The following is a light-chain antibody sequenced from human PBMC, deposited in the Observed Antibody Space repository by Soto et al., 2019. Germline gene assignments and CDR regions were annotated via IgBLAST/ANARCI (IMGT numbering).Light chain of an antibody. V-gene: IGLV1-47*01. CDR3: SSFTSTSTYV. CDR1: SSNIGNNF. Sequence: QSVLTQPPSVSGTPGQRVTISCSGSSSNIGNNFVYWYQHLPGAAPTLVVYSDNHRPSGVPVRFSGSKSGTSASLTISGLRSEDEATYYCSSFTSTSTYVFGTGTKLTVL. J-gene: IGLJ1*01. CDR2: SDN.